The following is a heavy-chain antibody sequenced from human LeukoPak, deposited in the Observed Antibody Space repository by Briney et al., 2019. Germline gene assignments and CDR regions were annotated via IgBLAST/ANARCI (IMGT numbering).Heavy chain of an antibody. CDR1: GGTFSTYP. D-gene: IGHD2-2*01. CDR2: IIPIFDTT. J-gene: IGHJ4*02. CDR3: ARGRLGYCRTTSCYTFDH. Sequence: ASVKVSCKGSGGTFSTYPTSWVRQAPGRGLEWMGGIIPIFDTTNYAQKFQDRATITADESTSTVYMELRSLRSEDTAIYYCARGRLGYCRTTSCYTFDHWGQGTLVTVYS. V-gene: IGHV1-69*13.